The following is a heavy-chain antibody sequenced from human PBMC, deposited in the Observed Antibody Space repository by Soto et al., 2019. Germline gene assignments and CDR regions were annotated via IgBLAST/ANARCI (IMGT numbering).Heavy chain of an antibody. CDR2: INPNSGGT. Sequence: QVQLVQSGAEVRKPGASVKVSCKASGYTFTDYYVHWVRQAPGQGLEWMGWINPNSGGTKYAQTFHGRVTMSRDTSIRTVYMELSRLTSDDSAVYYCARAGVAAPRSGEYGLDVWGQGDTVTVSS. D-gene: IGHD6-13*01. J-gene: IGHJ6*02. V-gene: IGHV1-2*02. CDR1: GYTFTDYY. CDR3: ARAGVAAPRSGEYGLDV.